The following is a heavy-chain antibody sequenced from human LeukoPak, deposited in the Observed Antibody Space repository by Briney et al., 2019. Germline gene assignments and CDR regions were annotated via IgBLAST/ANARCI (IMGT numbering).Heavy chain of an antibody. CDR2: IYPGDSDT. D-gene: IGHD3-22*01. V-gene: IGHV5-51*01. Sequence: GESLKISCKGSGYSFTSYWIGWVRQMPGKGLEWMGIIYPGDSDTRYSPSFQGQVTISADKSISTAYLQWSSLKASDTAMYYCARSLPRDYYDSSGLDAFDIWGQGTMVTVSS. J-gene: IGHJ3*02. CDR1: GYSFTSYW. CDR3: ARSLPRDYYDSSGLDAFDI.